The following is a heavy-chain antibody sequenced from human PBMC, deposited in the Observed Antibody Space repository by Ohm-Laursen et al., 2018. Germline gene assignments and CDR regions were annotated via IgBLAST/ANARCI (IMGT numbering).Heavy chain of an antibody. D-gene: IGHD3-22*01. CDR2: IYYNGTT. V-gene: IGHV4-59*01. Sequence: GTLSLTCTVSGGSISSYYWSWIRQPPEKGLEWIGYIYYNGTTNYIPSLKSRVTISVDTSKNHFSLKSSSVTAADTAVYYCARGVYYRPVDYWGQGILVTVSS. CDR1: GGSISSYY. CDR3: ARGVYYRPVDY. J-gene: IGHJ4*02.